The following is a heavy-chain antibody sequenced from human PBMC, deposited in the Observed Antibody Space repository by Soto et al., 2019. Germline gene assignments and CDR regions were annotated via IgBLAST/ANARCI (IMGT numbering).Heavy chain of an antibody. CDR3: TREISGSYAYFYYGMDV. D-gene: IGHD1-26*01. CDR1: GFTFGDYA. Sequence: GGSLRLSCTASGFTFGDYAMSWFRQAPGKGLEWVGFIRSKAYGGTTEYAASVKGRFTISRDDSKSIAYLQMNSLKTEDTAVYYCTREISGSYAYFYYGMDVWGQGTTVTVSS. CDR2: IRSKAYGGTT. V-gene: IGHV3-49*03. J-gene: IGHJ6*02.